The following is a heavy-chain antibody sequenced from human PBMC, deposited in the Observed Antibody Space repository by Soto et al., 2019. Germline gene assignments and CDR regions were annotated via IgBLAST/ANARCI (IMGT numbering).Heavy chain of an antibody. CDR3: ARARGNDWYEDY. CDR2: ITTTSTFI. J-gene: IGHJ4*02. Sequence: EVQLVESGGGLVKPGGSLRLSCAASGFTFSSYSFNWVRQAPGKGLEWVSIITTTSTFISSADSVRGRFTISRDNAKNSLYLQMDSLGAGDTAVYYCARARGNDWYEDYWGQGTLVTVSS. V-gene: IGHV3-21*06. D-gene: IGHD1-1*01. CDR1: GFTFSSYS.